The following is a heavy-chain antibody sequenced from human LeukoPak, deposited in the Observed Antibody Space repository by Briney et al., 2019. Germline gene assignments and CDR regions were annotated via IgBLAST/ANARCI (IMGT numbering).Heavy chain of an antibody. J-gene: IGHJ6*03. CDR2: IYYSGST. CDR3: ARVSAGYHYMDV. D-gene: IGHD6-25*01. Sequence: PSETLSLTCAVYGGSFSGYYWSWIRQPPGKGLEWIGHIYYSGSTNYNPSLKSRVTISVDTSKNQFSLKLSSVAAADTAVYYCARVSAGYHYMDVWGKGTTVTVTS. CDR1: GGSFSGYY. V-gene: IGHV4-59*01.